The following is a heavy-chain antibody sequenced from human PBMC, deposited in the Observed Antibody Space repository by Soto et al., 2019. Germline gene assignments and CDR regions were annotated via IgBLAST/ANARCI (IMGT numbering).Heavy chain of an antibody. J-gene: IGHJ4*02. CDR3: ARHDMAMVRVTYLDQ. CDR1: GGSINGYF. Sequence: QVQLQESGPGLVKPSETLSLTCTVSGGSINGYFWSWIRQPPGKGLEWIRSIYYSGSTSYNPSLKSPVTISVDTFKNQFSLQLSSVTAADTALYFCARHDMAMVRVTYLDQWSQGALVTVSS. CDR2: IYYSGST. V-gene: IGHV4-59*08. D-gene: IGHD5-18*01.